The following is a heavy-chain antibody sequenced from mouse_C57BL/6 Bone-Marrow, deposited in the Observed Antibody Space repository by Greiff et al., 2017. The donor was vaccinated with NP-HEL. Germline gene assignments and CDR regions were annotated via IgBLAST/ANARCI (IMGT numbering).Heavy chain of an antibody. CDR2: INPSSGYP. CDR3: ARSPLDYDYDRWFAY. V-gene: IGHV1-7*01. CDR1: GYTFTSYW. Sequence: VQLQQSGAELAKPGASVKLSCKASGYTFTSYWMHWVKQRPGQGLEWIGYINPSSGYPKSNQKFKDKATLTADKSSSTAYMQLSSLTYEDSAVYYCARSPLDYDYDRWFAYWGQGTLVTVSA. J-gene: IGHJ3*01. D-gene: IGHD2-4*01.